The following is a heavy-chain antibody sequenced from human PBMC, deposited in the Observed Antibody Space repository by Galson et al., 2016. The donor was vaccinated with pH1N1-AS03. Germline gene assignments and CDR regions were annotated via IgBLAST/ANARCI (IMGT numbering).Heavy chain of an antibody. CDR3: ARDIAPPLEISGWWLDL. V-gene: IGHV1-69*13. D-gene: IGHD6-19*01. Sequence: SVKVSCKVSGGSFGNFGFSWVRQAPGQGLEWMGRIIPHFDPANYAQRFRGRVTIAADESATTAYLELSSLRADDTAVYFCARDIAPPLEISGWWLDLWGHGTLVTVSS. CDR1: GGSFGNFG. J-gene: IGHJ5*02. CDR2: IIPHFDPA.